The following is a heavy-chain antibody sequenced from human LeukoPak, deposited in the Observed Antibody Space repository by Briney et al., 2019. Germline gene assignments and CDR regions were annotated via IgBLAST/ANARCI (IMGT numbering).Heavy chain of an antibody. CDR1: GGSISSGGYY. CDR2: ICYSGST. V-gene: IGHV4-31*03. Sequence: SQTLSLTCTVSGGSISSGGYYWSWIRQHPGKGLEWIGYICYSGSTYYNPSLKSRVTISVDTSKNQFSLKLSSVTAADTAVYYCAISIEDSNWFDPWGQGTLVTVSS. D-gene: IGHD2-15*01. CDR3: AISIEDSNWFDP. J-gene: IGHJ5*02.